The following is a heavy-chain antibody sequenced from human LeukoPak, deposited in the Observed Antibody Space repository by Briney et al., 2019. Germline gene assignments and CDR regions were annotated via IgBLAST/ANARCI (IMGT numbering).Heavy chain of an antibody. Sequence: ASVKVSCKASGYTFTSDYIHWVRQAPGQGLEWMGIINPSGGSTSYAQIFQGRVTMTRDTSTSTVYMELSSLRSEDTAVYYCARAISRWFDPWGQGTLVTVSS. CDR1: GYTFTSDY. CDR2: INPSGGST. V-gene: IGHV1-46*01. J-gene: IGHJ5*02. CDR3: ARAISRWFDP.